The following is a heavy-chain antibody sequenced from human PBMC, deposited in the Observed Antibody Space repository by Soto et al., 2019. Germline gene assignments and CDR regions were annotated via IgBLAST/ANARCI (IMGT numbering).Heavy chain of an antibody. CDR2: IYYSGST. CDR1: GGSISSYY. Sequence: PSDTLSLTCAVSGGSISSYYWSWIRQPLGKGLEWIGYIYYSGSTNYNPSLKSRVTISVDTSKNQFSLKLTSVTAADTAVYYCARSRYTSGWWTPPFDYWGQGTLVTVSS. CDR3: ARSRYTSGWWTPPFDY. V-gene: IGHV4-59*01. J-gene: IGHJ4*02. D-gene: IGHD6-19*01.